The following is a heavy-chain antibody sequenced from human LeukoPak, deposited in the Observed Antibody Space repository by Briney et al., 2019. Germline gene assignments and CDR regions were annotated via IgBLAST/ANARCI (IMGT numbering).Heavy chain of an antibody. CDR3: ARASSGTYFYFDY. J-gene: IGHJ4*02. CDR1: GGSISSYS. V-gene: IGHV4-4*07. D-gene: IGHD1-26*01. CDR2: IYTSGTT. Sequence: SETLSLTCTVSGGSISSYSWNWIRQPAGKGLEWTGRIYTSGTTTYNPSLKSRVIMSVDTSKNQFSLKLSSVTAADTAVYYCARASSGTYFYFDYWGQGTLVTVSS.